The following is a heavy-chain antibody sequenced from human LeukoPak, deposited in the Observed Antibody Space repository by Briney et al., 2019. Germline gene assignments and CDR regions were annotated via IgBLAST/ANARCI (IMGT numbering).Heavy chain of an antibody. J-gene: IGHJ3*02. CDR1: GFPFSSFA. CDR3: VRSRRDDYNLGKPAFDI. CDR2: VNGPGGST. V-gene: IGHV3-23*01. D-gene: IGHD5-24*01. Sequence: GGSLRLSCAASGFPFSSFAMSWVRQAPGKGLEWVSSVNGPGGSTWYADSVKGRFTISRDNSKNTLFLQMNSLRAEDTAIYYCVRSRRDDYNLGKPAFDIWGRGTMVTVSS.